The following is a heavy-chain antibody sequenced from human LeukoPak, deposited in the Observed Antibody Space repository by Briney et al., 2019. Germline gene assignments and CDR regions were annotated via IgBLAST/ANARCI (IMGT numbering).Heavy chain of an antibody. Sequence: SQTLSLTCAISGDSISDNSASWNWIRQSPSRGLEWLGRTYYRSKWYNDYAVSVRSRITINPDTSKNQFSLQLNSVTPEDTAVYYCARERRLYGDDVGTFDYWGQGTLVTVSS. CDR3: ARERRLYGDDVGTFDY. D-gene: IGHD4-17*01. CDR2: TYYRSKWYN. J-gene: IGHJ4*02. V-gene: IGHV6-1*01. CDR1: GDSISDNSAS.